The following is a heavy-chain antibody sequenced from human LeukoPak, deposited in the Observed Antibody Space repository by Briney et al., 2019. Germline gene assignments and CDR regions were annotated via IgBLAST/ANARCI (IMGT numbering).Heavy chain of an antibody. D-gene: IGHD6-19*01. Sequence: SETLSLTCAVYGGSFSGYYGSWIRQPPGKGLEWIGEINHSGGTNYNPSLKSRVTISVDTSKNQFSLKLSSVTAADTAVYYCARGTGSGWYERLYNWFDPWGQGTLVTVSS. V-gene: IGHV4-34*01. J-gene: IGHJ5*02. CDR2: INHSGGT. CDR3: ARGTGSGWYERLYNWFDP. CDR1: GGSFSGYY.